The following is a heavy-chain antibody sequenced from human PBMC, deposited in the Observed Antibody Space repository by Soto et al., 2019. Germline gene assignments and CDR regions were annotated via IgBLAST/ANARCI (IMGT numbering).Heavy chain of an antibody. J-gene: IGHJ5*02. D-gene: IGHD1-7*01. Sequence: QVQLVQSGAEVKKPGASVMVSCKASGYTFTSYGISWVRQAPGQGLELMGWISAYNGNTNYAQKLQGRVTMTTGTSTSTAYMELRSLRSDDTAVYYCARDRGYNWNYGWFDPWGQGTLVTVSS. CDR1: GYTFTSYG. CDR2: ISAYNGNT. CDR3: ARDRGYNWNYGWFDP. V-gene: IGHV1-18*01.